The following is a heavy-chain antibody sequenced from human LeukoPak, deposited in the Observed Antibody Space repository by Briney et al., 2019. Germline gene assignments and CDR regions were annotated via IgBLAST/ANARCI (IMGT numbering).Heavy chain of an antibody. Sequence: GGSLRLSCAASGFTFSSYAMSWVRQAPGKGLEWVSAISGSGGSTYYADSVKGRFTISRDNSKNTLYLQMNSLRAEDTAVYYCAKAGHYDILTGYLDDAFDTWGQGTMVTVSS. D-gene: IGHD3-9*01. CDR2: ISGSGGST. J-gene: IGHJ3*02. CDR1: GFTFSSYA. CDR3: AKAGHYDILTGYLDDAFDT. V-gene: IGHV3-23*01.